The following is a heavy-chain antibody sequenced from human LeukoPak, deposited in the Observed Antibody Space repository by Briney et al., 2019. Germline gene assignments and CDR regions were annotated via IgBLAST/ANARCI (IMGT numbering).Heavy chain of an antibody. J-gene: IGHJ5*02. V-gene: IGHV1-8*01. CDR1: GYTFTSFD. CDR3: ARVSVVESATRIWFDP. Sequence: ASVKVSCKASGYTFTSFDINWVRQATGQGLEWMGWMNPVSGNTDYAQQFQGRVTMTRNTSISTAYMELSSLRSEDTAVYHCARVSVVESATRIWFDPWGQGTLVTVSS. D-gene: IGHD2-2*01. CDR2: MNPVSGNT.